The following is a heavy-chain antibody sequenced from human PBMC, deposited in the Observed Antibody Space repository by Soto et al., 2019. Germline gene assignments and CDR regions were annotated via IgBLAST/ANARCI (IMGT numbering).Heavy chain of an antibody. CDR1: GGSISSGAFY. D-gene: IGHD3-22*01. CDR2: IHYSGST. Sequence: QVLLQESGPGLVKPSQTLSLTCTVSGGSISSGAFYWSWVRQRPGKGLECIGYIHYSGSTYYNPSLRSRLSISVDTSNNDFSLRLNSLTAADTAVYYCARLGRFYRSSGCFGNYFDLWGQGTLVSVSS. CDR3: ARLGRFYRSSGCFGNYFDL. V-gene: IGHV4-31*03. J-gene: IGHJ4*02.